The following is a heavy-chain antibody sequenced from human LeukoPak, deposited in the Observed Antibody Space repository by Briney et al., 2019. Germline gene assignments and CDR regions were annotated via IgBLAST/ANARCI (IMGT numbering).Heavy chain of an antibody. CDR3: AKDPGEWLLYFDY. CDR2: ISGSGGST. CDR1: GFTFSSYA. Sequence: GGSLRLSCAASGFTFSSYAMSWVRQAPGKGLEWVSAISGSGGSTYYADSVKGRFTISRDNSKNTLYLQMNSLRAEDTTVYYCAKDPGEWLLYFDYWGQGTLVTVSS. V-gene: IGHV3-23*01. J-gene: IGHJ4*02. D-gene: IGHD3-3*01.